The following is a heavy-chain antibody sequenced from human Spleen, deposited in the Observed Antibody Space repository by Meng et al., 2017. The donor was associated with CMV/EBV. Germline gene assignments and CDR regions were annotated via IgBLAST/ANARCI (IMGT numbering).Heavy chain of an antibody. D-gene: IGHD5-24*01. J-gene: IGHJ3*02. CDR3: ARDGYNSEAFDI. Sequence: VSGGPISNSGCYWGWIRQPPGRGLEWIASIYYSGTTYYNPSLKSRVTISVDTSNNHFSLKLNSVTAADTAVYYCARDGYNSEAFDIWGQGTMVTVSS. CDR1: GGPISNSGCY. V-gene: IGHV4-39*02. CDR2: IYYSGTT.